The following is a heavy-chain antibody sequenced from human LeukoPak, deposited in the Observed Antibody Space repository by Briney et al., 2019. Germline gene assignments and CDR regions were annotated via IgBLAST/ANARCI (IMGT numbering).Heavy chain of an antibody. V-gene: IGHV1-8*01. CDR1: GYTFTSCD. Sequence: ASVKVSCKASGYTFTSCDINWVRQATGQGLEWMGWMNPNSGNTGYGQSFQGRITMTRDISIGTAYMDLSNLTSDDTAIYYCTRGSSGRRDNWGQGTLVTVSA. J-gene: IGHJ4*02. D-gene: IGHD6-19*01. CDR3: TRGSSGRRDN. CDR2: MNPNSGNT.